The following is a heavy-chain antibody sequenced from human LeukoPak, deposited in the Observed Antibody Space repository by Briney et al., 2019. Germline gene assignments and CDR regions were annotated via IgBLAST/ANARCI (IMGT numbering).Heavy chain of an antibody. CDR1: GFTFSSYA. CDR2: ISGSGGST. V-gene: IGHV3-23*01. CDR3: AKDNYYDSSGYSQAFDY. J-gene: IGHJ4*02. D-gene: IGHD3-22*01. Sequence: QPGGSLRLSCAASGFTFSSYAMSWVRQAPGKGLEWVSAISGSGGSTYYAVSVKGRFPISRDNSKNTLYLQMNRLRAEDTAVYYCAKDNYYDSSGYSQAFDYWGQGTLVTVSS.